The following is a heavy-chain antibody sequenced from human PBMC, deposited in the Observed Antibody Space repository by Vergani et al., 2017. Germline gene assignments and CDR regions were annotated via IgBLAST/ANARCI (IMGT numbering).Heavy chain of an antibody. CDR2: IYTSGST. Sequence: QVQLQESGPGLVKPSETLSLTCTVSGGSISSYYWSWIRQPPGKGLEWIGYIYTSGSTNYNPSLKSRVTISVDTSKNQFSLKLSLVTAADTAVYYCARHGREGSYWSSTSCWGDWFDPWGQGTLVTVSS. J-gene: IGHJ5*02. V-gene: IGHV4-4*09. CDR3: ARHGREGSYWSSTSCWGDWFDP. D-gene: IGHD2-2*01. CDR1: GGSISSYY.